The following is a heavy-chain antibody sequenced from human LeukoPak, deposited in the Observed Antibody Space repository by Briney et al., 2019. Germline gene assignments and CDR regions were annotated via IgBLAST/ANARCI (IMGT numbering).Heavy chain of an antibody. Sequence: GESLRISCKGSGYSSTSYWIGWVRQMPGKGLEWMGIIYPGDSDTRYSPSFQGQVTISADKSISTAYLHWSSLEASDTAIYYCAMGSSTWYIFFDYWGQGTLVTVSS. CDR1: GYSSTSYW. J-gene: IGHJ4*02. V-gene: IGHV5-51*01. D-gene: IGHD6-13*01. CDR2: IYPGDSDT. CDR3: AMGSSTWYIFFDY.